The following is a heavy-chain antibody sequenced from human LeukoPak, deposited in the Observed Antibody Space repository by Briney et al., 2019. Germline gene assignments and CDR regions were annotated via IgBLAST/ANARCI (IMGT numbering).Heavy chain of an antibody. V-gene: IGHV3-7*01. CDR2: IKKDGSEK. Sequence: GGSLRLSCAASGFTFSSYWMTWVRQAPGKGLEWVANIKKDGSEKYYVDSVKGRFTISRDNAKNSLYLQMNSLRAEDTAVYYCARDSGYYGDYDAFDIWGQGTMVTVSS. D-gene: IGHD4-17*01. J-gene: IGHJ3*02. CDR3: ARDSGYYGDYDAFDI. CDR1: GFTFSSYW.